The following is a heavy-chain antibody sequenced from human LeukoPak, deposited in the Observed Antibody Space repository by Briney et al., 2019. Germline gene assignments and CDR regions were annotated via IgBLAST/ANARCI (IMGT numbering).Heavy chain of an antibody. CDR1: GFTFSDYY. CDR3: ARDNSYRNYYFDY. D-gene: IGHD4-11*01. V-gene: IGHV3-11*04. J-gene: IGHJ4*02. CDR2: ITSSGSTI. Sequence: GGSLRLSCAASGFTFSDYYMSWIRQAPGKGLEWVSYITSSGSTIYYADSVKGRFTISRDNAKNSLYLQMNSLRAEDTAVYYCARDNSYRNYYFDYWGQGTLVTVSS.